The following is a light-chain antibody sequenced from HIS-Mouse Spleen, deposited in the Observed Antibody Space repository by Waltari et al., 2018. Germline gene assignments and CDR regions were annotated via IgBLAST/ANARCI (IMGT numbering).Light chain of an antibody. CDR3: VLYMGSGIWV. J-gene: IGLJ3*02. CDR1: SGSVSTSSY. CDR2: STN. V-gene: IGLV8-61*01. Sequence: QTVVTQEPSFSVSPGGTVTLTCGLSSGSVSTSSYPNWYQQTPGQAPRTPIYSTNTRSSGVPDRFSGSILGNKAALTITGAQADDESDYYCVLYMGSGIWVFGGGTKLTVL.